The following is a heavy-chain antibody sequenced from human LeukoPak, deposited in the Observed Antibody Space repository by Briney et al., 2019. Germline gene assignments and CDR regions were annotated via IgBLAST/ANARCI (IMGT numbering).Heavy chain of an antibody. D-gene: IGHD3-9*01. Sequence: GGSLRLSCAASGFTFSSYAMSWVRQAPGKGLEWVSAISGSGGSTYYADPVKGRFTISRDNSKNTLYLQMNSLRAEDTAVYYCARQDYDILTGYYLPGFAYWGQGTLVTVSS. CDR1: GFTFSSYA. CDR3: ARQDYDILTGYYLPGFAY. CDR2: ISGSGGST. V-gene: IGHV3-23*01. J-gene: IGHJ4*02.